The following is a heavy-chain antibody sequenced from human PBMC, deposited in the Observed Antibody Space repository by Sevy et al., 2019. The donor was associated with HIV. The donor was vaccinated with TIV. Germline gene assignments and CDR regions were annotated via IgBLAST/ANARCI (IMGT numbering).Heavy chain of an antibody. Sequence: SQTLSLTCAISGDSVSSNSAAWNWIRQSPSRGLEWLGRTYYRSKWYNDYAVSVKSRIAINPDTSKNQYSLQLNLVRPKDTAVYYCAGVSRGLFDYWGQGTLVTVSS. D-gene: IGHD2-21*02. J-gene: IGHJ4*02. CDR1: GDSVSSNSAA. CDR2: TYYRSKWYN. V-gene: IGHV6-1*01. CDR3: AGVSRGLFDY.